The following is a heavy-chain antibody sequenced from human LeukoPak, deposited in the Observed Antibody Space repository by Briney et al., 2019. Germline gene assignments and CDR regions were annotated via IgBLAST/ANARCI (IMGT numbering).Heavy chain of an antibody. CDR1: GGSFSGYY. J-gene: IGHJ4*02. D-gene: IGHD3-16*02. CDR2: INHSGST. Sequence: SETLSLTCAVYGGSFSGYYWSWIRQPPGKGLEWIGEINHSGSTNYNPSLKSRVTTSVDTSKNQFSLKLSSVTAADTAVYYCATRIMITFGGVIVILLSSGFDYWGQGTLVTVSS. V-gene: IGHV4-34*01. CDR3: ATRIMITFGGVIVILLSSGFDY.